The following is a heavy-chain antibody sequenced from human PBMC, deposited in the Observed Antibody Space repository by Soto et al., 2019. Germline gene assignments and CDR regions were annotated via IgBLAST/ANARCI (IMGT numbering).Heavy chain of an antibody. Sequence: QITLKESGPTLVKPTQTLTLTCTFSGFSVSTSGVGVAWIRQPPGKALEWLALIYWDDDKRYSQFLQSSVTITKDTYKNQVVLTMTHMDPVDTATYYCAHKGGRGAAMDVWGQGTTVTVSS. J-gene: IGHJ6*02. CDR1: GFSVSTSGVG. CDR3: AHKGGRGAAMDV. CDR2: IYWDDDK. D-gene: IGHD2-15*01. V-gene: IGHV2-5*02.